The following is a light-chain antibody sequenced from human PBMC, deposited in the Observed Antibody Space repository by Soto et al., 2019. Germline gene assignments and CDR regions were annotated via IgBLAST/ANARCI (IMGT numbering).Light chain of an antibody. CDR1: NIGRKS. J-gene: IGLJ2*01. V-gene: IGLV3-21*02. CDR2: EDV. Sequence: SYELTQPPSLSVAPGQTAYIPCGGSNIGRKSVHWYQQRPGQAPVLVVSEDVGRPSGIPERFSGSNSGNTATLTISRVEVGDEADYFCQVWDSDRHVVFGGGTKLTVL. CDR3: QVWDSDRHVV.